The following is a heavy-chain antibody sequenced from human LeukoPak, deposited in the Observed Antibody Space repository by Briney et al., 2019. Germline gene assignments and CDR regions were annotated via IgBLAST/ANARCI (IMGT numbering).Heavy chain of an antibody. Sequence: ASVKVSCKASGYTFTGYYMHWVRQAPGQGLEWMGRINPNSGGTNYAQKFQGRVTMTRDTSISTAYMELSRLRSDDTAVYYCARVLAGSSSPMGVWGKGTTVTVSS. CDR2: INPNSGGT. J-gene: IGHJ6*03. V-gene: IGHV1-2*06. CDR1: GYTFTGYY. D-gene: IGHD6-13*01. CDR3: ARVLAGSSSPMGV.